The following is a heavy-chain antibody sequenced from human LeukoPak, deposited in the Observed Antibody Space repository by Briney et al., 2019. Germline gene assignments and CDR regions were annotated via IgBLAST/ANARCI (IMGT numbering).Heavy chain of an antibody. CDR1: GGSINSYY. CDR2: IYYSGSA. V-gene: IGHV4-59*01. D-gene: IGHD2-2*02. CDR3: ARGYCSSTSCYNLDY. J-gene: IGHJ4*02. Sequence: TSETLSLTCTVSGGSINSYYWSWIRQPPGKGLEWIGYIYYSGSANYNPSLKSRVTISVDTSKNQFSLKLSSVTAADTAVYYCARGYCSSTSCYNLDYWGQGALVTVSS.